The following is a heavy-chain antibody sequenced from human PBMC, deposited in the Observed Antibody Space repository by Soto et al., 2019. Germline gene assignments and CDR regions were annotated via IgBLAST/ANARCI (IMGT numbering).Heavy chain of an antibody. V-gene: IGHV4-39*01. CDR3: ARQSPDYLGSVGWFDP. CDR1: GGSISSSSYY. CDR2: IYYSGTT. Sequence: SETLSLTCTVSGGSISSSSYYWVWIRQPPGKGLEWIGSIYYSGTTYYNPSLKSRVTISVDTSKNQFSLKLRSVTAADTAVYYCARQSPDYLGSVGWFDPWVPETLLVTVSS. J-gene: IGHJ5*02. D-gene: IGHD1-26*01.